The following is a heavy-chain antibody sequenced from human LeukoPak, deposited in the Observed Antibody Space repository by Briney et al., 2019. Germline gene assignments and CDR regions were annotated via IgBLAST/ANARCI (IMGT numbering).Heavy chain of an antibody. J-gene: IGHJ4*02. CDR2: IYYSGSN. D-gene: IGHD2-2*01. V-gene: IGHV4-59*12. CDR3: ARDPCNSTSCHRRYGLDQ. Sequence: SETLSLTCNVSGDSISSYYWSWIRQTPGKGLEWIGYIYYSGSNNYHPSLKSRVTISVDTSKEQLSLKLSSVTAADTAVYFCARDPCNSTSCHRRYGLDQWGQGTLVTVSS. CDR1: GDSISSYY.